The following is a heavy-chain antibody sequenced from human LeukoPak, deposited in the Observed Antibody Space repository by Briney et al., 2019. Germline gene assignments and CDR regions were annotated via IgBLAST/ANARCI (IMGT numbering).Heavy chain of an antibody. D-gene: IGHD3-22*01. CDR2: IYYSGST. V-gene: IGHV4-59*12. Sequence: SETLSLTYTVSGGSISSYYWSWIRQPPGKGLEWIGYIYYSGSTNYNSSLKSRVTMSVDTSKNQFSLKLSSVTAANTAVYYCARDFPSSGCYFGSLTNYYYYYMDVWGKGTTVTISS. CDR3: ARDFPSSGCYFGSLTNYYYYYMDV. CDR1: GGSISSYY. J-gene: IGHJ6*03.